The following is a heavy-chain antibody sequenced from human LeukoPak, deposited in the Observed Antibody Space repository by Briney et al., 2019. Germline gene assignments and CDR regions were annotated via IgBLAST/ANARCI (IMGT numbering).Heavy chain of an antibody. J-gene: IGHJ3*02. V-gene: IGHV1-69*04. D-gene: IGHD3-22*01. Sequence: SVKVSCKASGGTFSSYAISWVRQAPGQGLEWMGRIIPILGIANYAQKFQGRVTITADKSTSTAYMELSSLRSEDTAVYYCARDLYYYDSGGYFAFDIWGQGTMVTVSS. CDR1: GGTFSSYA. CDR2: IIPILGIA. CDR3: ARDLYYYDSGGYFAFDI.